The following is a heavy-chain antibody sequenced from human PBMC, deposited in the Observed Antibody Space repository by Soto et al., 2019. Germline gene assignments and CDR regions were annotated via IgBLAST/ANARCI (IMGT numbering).Heavy chain of an antibody. D-gene: IGHD1-7*01. Sequence: GSLRLSCAASGFTFSSYEMNWVRQAPGKGLEWVSYIDRSGSPIYYADSVKGRFTISRDNAENSLYLQMHSLRVDDTAIYYRATKIFGTTYFGNWGRGALVTVSS. V-gene: IGHV3-48*03. CDR1: GFTFSSYE. CDR3: ATKIFGTTYFGN. J-gene: IGHJ4*02. CDR2: IDRSGSPI.